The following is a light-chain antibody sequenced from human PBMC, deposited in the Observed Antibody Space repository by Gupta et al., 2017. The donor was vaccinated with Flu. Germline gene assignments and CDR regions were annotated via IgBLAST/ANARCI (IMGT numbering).Light chain of an antibody. Sequence: QLVLTQSPSASASRGASVKLTCTLSSGHSSYAIAWHHQQQENGPRYLMQLISDGSHSNGGVIADRSSGTSSAADRYLTTSSLQSEDEADYYCQTWGTGIHVVFGGGTKLTVL. J-gene: IGLJ2*01. CDR1: SGHSSYA. CDR2: LISDGSH. CDR3: QTWGTGIHVV. V-gene: IGLV4-69*01.